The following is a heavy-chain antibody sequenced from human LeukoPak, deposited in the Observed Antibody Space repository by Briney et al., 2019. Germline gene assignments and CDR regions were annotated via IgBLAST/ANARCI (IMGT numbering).Heavy chain of an antibody. CDR3: ARGRRPDDYVGFGD. CDR2: TYYSGST. J-gene: IGHJ1*01. D-gene: IGHD4-17*01. CDR1: SGSSSTFY. V-gene: IGHV4-59*08. Sequence: SETLSLTCTVYSGSSSTFYWSWIRQPPGKGLEWIGYTYYSGSTNYNTSLKSRVTISVATSKNQFSLKLSSVTAAATAVYYCARGRRPDDYVGFGDWGQRTLVTVSS.